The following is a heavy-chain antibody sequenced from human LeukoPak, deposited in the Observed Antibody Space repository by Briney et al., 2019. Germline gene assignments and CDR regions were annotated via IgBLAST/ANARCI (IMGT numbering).Heavy chain of an antibody. CDR3: ARDGPRYYYDSRGSHAFDI. J-gene: IGHJ3*02. D-gene: IGHD3-22*01. V-gene: IGHV3-21*01. CDR1: GFPFSSYS. CDR2: IICSCSYI. Sequence: GGSLRLSCAASGFPFSSYSMHWVRQAPGEGLEWVSSIICSCSYIYYADVVKGRFTLCRDNAKNSQYLQINSLRAEDTVVYYCARDGPRYYYDSRGSHAFDIWGEGRKVTVSS.